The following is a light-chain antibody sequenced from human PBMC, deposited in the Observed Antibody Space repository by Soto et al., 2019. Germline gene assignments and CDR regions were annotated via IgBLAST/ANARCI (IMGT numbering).Light chain of an antibody. CDR3: QLHNNWPPGT. J-gene: IGKJ1*01. V-gene: IGKV3-15*01. CDR2: GAS. Sequence: VMTQSPATLSVSPGERATLSCRASLTVGTNLAWYQQKPGQPPRLLVYGASTRAAGIPARFSGSGSGTEFTLTISSLQSEDFAVYYCQLHNNWPPGTFGQGTKVEIK. CDR1: LTVGTN.